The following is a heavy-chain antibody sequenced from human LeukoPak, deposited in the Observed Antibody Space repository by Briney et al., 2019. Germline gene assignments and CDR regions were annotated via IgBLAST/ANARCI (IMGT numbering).Heavy chain of an antibody. V-gene: IGHV1-2*02. J-gene: IGHJ6*02. D-gene: IGHD6-13*01. CDR1: GYTFTGYY. CDR2: INPNSGGT. Sequence: GASVKVSCKASGYTFTGYYMHWVRQAPGQGLEWMGWINPNSGGTNYAQKFQGRVTMTRDTSISTAYMELSRLRSDDTAVYYCASPSSRSYYYYGMDVWGQGTTVTVSS. CDR3: ASPSSRSYYYYGMDV.